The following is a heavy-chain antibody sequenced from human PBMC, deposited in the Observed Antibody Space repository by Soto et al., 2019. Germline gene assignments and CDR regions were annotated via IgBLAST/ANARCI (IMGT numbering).Heavy chain of an antibody. J-gene: IGHJ6*02. CDR2: INPNSGGT. CDR3: ARDRYGDVNYYYYGMDV. D-gene: IGHD4-17*01. Sequence: ASVKVSCKASGYTFTGYYMHWVRQAPGQGLEWMGWINPNSGGTNYAQKFQGRVTITADESTSTAYMELSSLRSEDTAVYYCARDRYGDVNYYYYGMDVWGQGTTVTVSS. V-gene: IGHV1-2*02. CDR1: GYTFTGYY.